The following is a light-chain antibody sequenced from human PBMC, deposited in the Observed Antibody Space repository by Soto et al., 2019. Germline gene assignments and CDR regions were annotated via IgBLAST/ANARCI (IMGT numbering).Light chain of an antibody. CDR3: HQRSKWPLT. Sequence: EIVLTQSPATLSLSPGERATLSCRASQSVGSDLAWYQQKPGQAPRLLIYDASNRATDIPARFSGSGSGTDFTLTISGLEPEDFAVYYCHQRSKWPLTFGGGTKVEIK. V-gene: IGKV3-11*01. J-gene: IGKJ4*01. CDR1: QSVGSD. CDR2: DAS.